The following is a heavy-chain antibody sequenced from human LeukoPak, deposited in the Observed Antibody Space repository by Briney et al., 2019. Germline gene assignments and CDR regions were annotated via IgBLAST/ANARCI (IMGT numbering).Heavy chain of an antibody. V-gene: IGHV1-2*02. Sequence: EASVKVSCKASGYTFTGYYMHWVRQAPGQGLEWMGWINPNSGGTNYAQKFQGRVTMTRDTSISTAYMELSRLRSDDTAVYYCARGLHYDILTGYEIYYFDYWGQGTLVTVSS. J-gene: IGHJ4*02. CDR1: GYTFTGYY. CDR2: INPNSGGT. D-gene: IGHD3-9*01. CDR3: ARGLHYDILTGYEIYYFDY.